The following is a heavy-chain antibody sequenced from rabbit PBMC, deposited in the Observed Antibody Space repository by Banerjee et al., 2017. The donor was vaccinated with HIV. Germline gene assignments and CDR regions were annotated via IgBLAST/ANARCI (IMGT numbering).Heavy chain of an antibody. Sequence: QEQLVESGGGLVTLGGSLKLSCKASGFDFSSGYYMCWVHQAPGKGLEWIACIYTGDGNTYYASWAKGRFTNTKTSSTTVTLQMTSLTAADTATYFCARGDGGASYGYGLWGPGTLVTVS. J-gene: IGHJ4*01. V-gene: IGHV1S45*01. CDR3: ARGDGGASYGYGL. CDR1: GFDFSSGYY. D-gene: IGHD6-1*01. CDR2: IYTGDGNT.